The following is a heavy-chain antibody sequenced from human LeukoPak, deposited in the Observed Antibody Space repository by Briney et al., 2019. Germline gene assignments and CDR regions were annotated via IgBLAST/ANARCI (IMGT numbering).Heavy chain of an antibody. Sequence: GGSLRLSCAVSGFTVSSNYMSWVRQAPGKGLEWVSVLYSGGSTYYADSVKGRFTISRDNAKNSLYLQMNSLRAEDTAVYYCARGETQDIVVVPAAIYYFDYWGQGTLVTVSS. V-gene: IGHV3-53*01. D-gene: IGHD2-2*01. J-gene: IGHJ4*02. CDR3: ARGETQDIVVVPAAIYYFDY. CDR1: GFTVSSNY. CDR2: LYSGGST.